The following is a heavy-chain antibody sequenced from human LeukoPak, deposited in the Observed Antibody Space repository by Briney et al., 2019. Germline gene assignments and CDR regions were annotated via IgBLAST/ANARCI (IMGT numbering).Heavy chain of an antibody. J-gene: IGHJ4*02. D-gene: IGHD2-2*01. V-gene: IGHV3-9*01. CDR1: GFTFDDYA. CDR2: ISWNSNSI. Sequence: GGSLGLSCAASGFTFDDYAMHWVRQAPGKGLEWVSGISWNSNSIDYADSVKGRFTISRDNAKNSLYLQMNSLRAEDTALYYCAKAPSFQLISPYFDYWGQGTLVTVSS. CDR3: AKAPSFQLISPYFDY.